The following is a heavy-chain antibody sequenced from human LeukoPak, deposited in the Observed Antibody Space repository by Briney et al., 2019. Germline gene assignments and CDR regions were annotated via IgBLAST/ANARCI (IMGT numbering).Heavy chain of an antibody. V-gene: IGHV3-64*01. J-gene: IGHJ3*02. Sequence: GGSLRLSCAASGFTFSSYAMHWVRQAPGKGLEYVSAISSNGGSTYYANSVKGRFTISRDNSKNTLYLQMGSLRAEDMAVYYCARDPLPYSGSYPGAFDIWGQGTMVTVSS. CDR1: GFTFSSYA. D-gene: IGHD1-26*01. CDR2: ISSNGGST. CDR3: ARDPLPYSGSYPGAFDI.